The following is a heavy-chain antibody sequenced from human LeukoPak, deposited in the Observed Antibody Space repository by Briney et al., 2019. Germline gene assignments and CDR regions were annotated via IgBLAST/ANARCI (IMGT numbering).Heavy chain of an antibody. CDR3: AKNYYYDSSGYYYY. CDR1: GFTFNNYA. D-gene: IGHD3-22*01. J-gene: IGHJ4*02. CDR2: ISDSGDST. V-gene: IGHV3-23*01. Sequence: GGALRLSCAASGFTFNNYAMSGVRQAPGKGLAGVSAISDSGDSTYYADSVKGRFTISRDNSKNTLYLEMNSLRAEDTAVYYCAKNYYYDSSGYYYYWGQRSLPTV.